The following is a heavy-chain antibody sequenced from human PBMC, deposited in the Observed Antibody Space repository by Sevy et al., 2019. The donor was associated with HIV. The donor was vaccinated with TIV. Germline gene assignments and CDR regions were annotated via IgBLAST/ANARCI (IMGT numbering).Heavy chain of an antibody. CDR2: ISGSGGST. CDR1: GFTFSSYA. Sequence: GGYLRLSCAASGFTFSSYAMSWVRQAPGKGLEWVSAISGSGGSTYYADSVKGRFTISRDNSKNTLYLQMNSLRAEDTAVYYCGLVPAADPHYYGMDVWGQGTTVTVSS. V-gene: IGHV3-23*01. J-gene: IGHJ6*02. D-gene: IGHD2-2*01. CDR3: GLVPAADPHYYGMDV.